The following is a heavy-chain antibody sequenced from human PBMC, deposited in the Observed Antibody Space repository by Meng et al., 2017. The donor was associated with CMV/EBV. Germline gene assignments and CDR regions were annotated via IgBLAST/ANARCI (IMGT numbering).Heavy chain of an antibody. CDR1: GFTFSSYS. CDR2: ISSSSSYI. J-gene: IGHJ6*02. D-gene: IGHD5-18*01. V-gene: IGHV3-21*01. Sequence: GESLKISCAASGFTFSSYSMNWVRLAPGKGLEWVSSISSSSSYIYYADSVKGRFTISRDNAKNSLYLQMNSLRAEDTAVYYCAREEYSHGLEYYYYGMDVWGQGTTVTVSS. CDR3: AREEYSHGLEYYYYGMDV.